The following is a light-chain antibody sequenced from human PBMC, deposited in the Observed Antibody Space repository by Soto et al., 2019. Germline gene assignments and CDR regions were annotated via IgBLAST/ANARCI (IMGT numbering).Light chain of an antibody. CDR1: QSISSY. V-gene: IGKV1-39*01. Sequence: DIQMTQSPSSLSASVGDRVTITCRASQSISSYLNWYQQKPGKAPKLLIYAASSLQSGVPSRFSASGSGTDFTLTISSLQPEDFATYYCQQSYSTPRTFGQGTKLEIE. CDR3: QQSYSTPRT. J-gene: IGKJ2*01. CDR2: AAS.